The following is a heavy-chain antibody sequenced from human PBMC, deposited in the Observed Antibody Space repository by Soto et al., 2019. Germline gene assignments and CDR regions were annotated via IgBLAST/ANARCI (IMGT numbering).Heavy chain of an antibody. D-gene: IGHD3-22*01. CDR2: ISSSSSYI. J-gene: IGHJ4*02. CDR1: GFTFSSYS. CDR3: ARDPRPQYYYDSSGYLTYYFDY. V-gene: IGHV3-21*01. Sequence: GGSLRLSCAASGFTFSSYSMNWVRQAPGKGLEWVSSISSSSSYIYYADSVKGRFTISRDNAKNSLYLQMNSLRAEDTAVYYCARDPRPQYYYDSSGYLTYYFDYWGQGTLVTVSS.